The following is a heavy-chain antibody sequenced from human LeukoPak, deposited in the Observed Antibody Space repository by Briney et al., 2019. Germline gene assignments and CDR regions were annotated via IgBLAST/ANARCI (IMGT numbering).Heavy chain of an antibody. CDR3: ARSYSNYRGGSRSGEYFQH. V-gene: IGHV1-18*01. J-gene: IGHJ1*01. CDR1: GYTFTSYG. CDR2: ISAYNGNT. D-gene: IGHD4-11*01. Sequence: ASVKVSCKASGYTFTSYGISWVRQAPGQGLEWMGWISAYNGNTNYAQKLQGRVTMTTDTSTSTAYMELRSLRSDDTAVYYCARSYSNYRGGSRSGEYFQHWGQGTLVTVSS.